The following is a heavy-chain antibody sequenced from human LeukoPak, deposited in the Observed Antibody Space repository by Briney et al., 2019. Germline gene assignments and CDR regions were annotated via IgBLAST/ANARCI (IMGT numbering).Heavy chain of an antibody. CDR2: INHSGST. V-gene: IGHV4-34*01. CDR3: ARGKWVVVVPAALRRDPRAFDI. Sequence: KPSETLSLTCAVYGGSFSGYYWGWIRQPPGKGLEWIGEINHSGSTNYNPSLKSRVTISVDTPKNQFSLKLSSVTAADTAVYYCARGKWVVVVPAALRRDPRAFDIWGQGTMVTVSS. CDR1: GGSFSGYY. D-gene: IGHD2-2*01. J-gene: IGHJ3*02.